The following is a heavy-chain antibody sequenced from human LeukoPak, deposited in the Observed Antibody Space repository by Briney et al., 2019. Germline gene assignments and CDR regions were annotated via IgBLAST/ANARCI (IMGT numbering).Heavy chain of an antibody. CDR3: ARSAELFSYWSWFDP. D-gene: IGHD1-7*01. CDR2: IYPGDSDT. CDR1: GYRFTSYW. Sequence: GESLKISCKGSGYRFTSYWIGWVRQMPGKGLEWMGIIYPGDSDTRYSPSFQGQVTISADKSISTAYLQWSSLKASDTAMYYCARSAELFSYWSWFDPWGQGTLVTVSS. V-gene: IGHV5-51*01. J-gene: IGHJ5*02.